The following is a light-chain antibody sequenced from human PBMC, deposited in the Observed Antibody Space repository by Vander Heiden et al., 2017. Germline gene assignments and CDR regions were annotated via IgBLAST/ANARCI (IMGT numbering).Light chain of an antibody. CDR2: SAS. CDR3: LPSSSFPWT. V-gene: IGKV1D-8*01. J-gene: IGKJ1*01. CDR1: QGISSY. Sequence: GMTQSPSWLSASTGDRVTISCRMSQGISSYLAWYQQKPGKAPELLIYSASTLQTGVPSSFSASGSATDFTLTISCLQSEAFSPYSCLPSSSFPWTFGPPTKVEIK.